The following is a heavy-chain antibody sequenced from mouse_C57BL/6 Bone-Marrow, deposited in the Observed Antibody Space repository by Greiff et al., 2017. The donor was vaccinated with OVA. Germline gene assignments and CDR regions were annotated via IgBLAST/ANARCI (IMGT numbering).Heavy chain of an antibody. J-gene: IGHJ2*01. Sequence: QVQLQQSGAELVMPGASVKLSCKASGYTFTSYWMHWVKQRPGQGLEWIGEIDPSDSYTNYNQKFKGKSTLTVDKSSSTAYMQLSSLTSEDSAVYYCARSRVNFDYWGQGTTLTVSS. V-gene: IGHV1-69*01. CDR2: IDPSDSYT. D-gene: IGHD2-1*01. CDR3: ARSRVNFDY. CDR1: GYTFTSYW.